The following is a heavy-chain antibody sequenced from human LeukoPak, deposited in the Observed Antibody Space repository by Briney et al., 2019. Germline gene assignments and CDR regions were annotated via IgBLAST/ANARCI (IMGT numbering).Heavy chain of an antibody. CDR1: GFTFGDYA. J-gene: IGHJ4*02. V-gene: IGHV3-49*03. D-gene: IGHD3-9*01. CDR2: IRSKAYGGTT. CDR3: TRVEGYDILSGYYGRGY. Sequence: PGGSLRLSCTASGFTFGDYAMSWFRQAPGKGPEWVGFIRSKAYGGTTEYAASVKGRFTISRDDSKSIAYLQMNSLKTEDTAVYYCTRVEGYDILSGYYGRGYWGQGTLVTVSS.